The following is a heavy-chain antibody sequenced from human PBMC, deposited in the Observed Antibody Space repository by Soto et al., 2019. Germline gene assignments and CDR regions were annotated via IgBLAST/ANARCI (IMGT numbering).Heavy chain of an antibody. Sequence: QVQLVESGGGVVQPGGSLRLSCAASGFTFNGFGMHWVRQAPGKGLEWVAVISFDGSSEYYADSVKGRLTISRDNSNNTLYLQMKSVRPDDTAVYYCAKDHYYGSGTYPNWFDPWGQGTLVTVSS. D-gene: IGHD3-10*01. CDR1: GFTFNGFG. CDR2: ISFDGSSE. J-gene: IGHJ5*02. V-gene: IGHV3-30*18. CDR3: AKDHYYGSGTYPNWFDP.